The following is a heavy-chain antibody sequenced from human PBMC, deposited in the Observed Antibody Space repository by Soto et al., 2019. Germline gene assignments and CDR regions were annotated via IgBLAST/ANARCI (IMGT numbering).Heavy chain of an antibody. CDR2: ILPIFGTS. Sequence: SVKVSCKASGGTFSSYGFSWVRQAPGQGLEWMGGILPIFGTSNYAQKFQGRVTIIADESTSSAYMELSSLRSEDTAVYYCARATAMGTTSQNDCYYGMDGWEQGTTVTVSS. V-gene: IGHV1-69*13. D-gene: IGHD5-18*01. CDR1: GGTFSSYG. CDR3: ARATAMGTTSQNDCYYGMDG. J-gene: IGHJ6*01.